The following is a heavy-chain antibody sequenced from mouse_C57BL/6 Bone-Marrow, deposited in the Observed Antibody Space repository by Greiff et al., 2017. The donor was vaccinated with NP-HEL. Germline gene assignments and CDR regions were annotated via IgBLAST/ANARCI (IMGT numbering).Heavy chain of an antibody. D-gene: IGHD2-2*01. J-gene: IGHJ3*01. V-gene: IGHV5-9*01. Sequence: EVNVVESGGGLVKPGGSLKLSCAASGFTFSSYTMSWVRQTPEKRLEWVATISGGGGNTYYPDSVKGRFTISRDNAKNTLYMQMSSLRSEDTALYYCARLSTMVTTWFAYWGQGTLVTVSA. CDR3: ARLSTMVTTWFAY. CDR2: ISGGGGNT. CDR1: GFTFSSYT.